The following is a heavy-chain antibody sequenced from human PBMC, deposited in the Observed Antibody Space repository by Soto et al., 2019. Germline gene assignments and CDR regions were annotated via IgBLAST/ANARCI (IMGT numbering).Heavy chain of an antibody. CDR2: IKDDGSEE. J-gene: IGHJ4*02. CDR3: ARNQLGCRCVDH. CDR1: GFTLSSFW. Sequence: EVQLVESGGGLVQPGGSLRLSCATSGFTLSSFWMSWVRQAPGNGPEWVATIKDDGSEEFYVDSVKGRFTVSRDNAKNSLYLQMNSLRDDDSAVYYCARNQLGCRCVDHWGQGTLVTVSS. D-gene: IGHD2-2*01. V-gene: IGHV3-7*01.